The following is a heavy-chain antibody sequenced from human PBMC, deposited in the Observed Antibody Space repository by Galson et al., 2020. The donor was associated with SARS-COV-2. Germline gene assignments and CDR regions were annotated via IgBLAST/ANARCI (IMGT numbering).Heavy chain of an antibody. V-gene: IGHV4-31*03. CDR3: ARGPPRLYDSSHWFDP. D-gene: IGHD3-22*01. Sequence: SETLSLTCTVSGGSISSGGYYWSWIRQHPGKGLEWIGYIYYSGSTYYNPSLKSRVTISVDTSKNQFSLKLSSVTAADTAVYYCARGPPRLYDSSHWFDPWGQGTLVTVSS. J-gene: IGHJ5*02. CDR1: GGSISSGGYY. CDR2: IYYSGST.